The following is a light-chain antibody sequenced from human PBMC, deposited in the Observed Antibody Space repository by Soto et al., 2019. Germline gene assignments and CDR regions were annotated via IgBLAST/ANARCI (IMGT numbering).Light chain of an antibody. CDR2: GVS. CDR1: QTVRSN. V-gene: IGKV3-15*01. Sequence: EIVLTQSPATLSVSPGERVTLSCRASQTVRSNLAWYQQKPGQAPRLLIYGVSTRATGIPARFSGSGSGTEFTLTISSLQSEDFAVYYCQQYNEWPPLIFGGGTKGEIK. CDR3: QQYNEWPPLI. J-gene: IGKJ4*01.